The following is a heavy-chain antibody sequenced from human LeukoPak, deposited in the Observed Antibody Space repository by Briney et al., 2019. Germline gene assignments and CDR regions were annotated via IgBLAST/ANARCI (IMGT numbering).Heavy chain of an antibody. D-gene: IGHD1-14*01. CDR2: IKQDGSEK. V-gene: IGHV3-7*01. CDR3: AKDLPEEYFQH. Sequence: GGSLRLSCAASGFTFSSYWMSWVRQAPGKGLEWVANIKQDGSEKYYVDSVKGRFTISRDNAKNSLYLQMNSLRAEDTAVYYCAKDLPEEYFQHWGQGTLVTVSS. J-gene: IGHJ1*01. CDR1: GFTFSSYW.